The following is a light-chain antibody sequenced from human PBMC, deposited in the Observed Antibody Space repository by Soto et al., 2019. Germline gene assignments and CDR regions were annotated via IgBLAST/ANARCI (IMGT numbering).Light chain of an antibody. J-gene: IGKJ2*01. V-gene: IGKV1-27*01. CDR2: AAS. CDR3: QKYNSAPHT. Sequence: DIQMTQSPSSLSASVGDRVTITCRASQGISNYLAWYQQKPGKVPKLLIYAASTLQSGVPSRFSGSGSGTDCTHTISSLQPEDVAPYYSQKYNSAPHTFGQGTKLEIK. CDR1: QGISNY.